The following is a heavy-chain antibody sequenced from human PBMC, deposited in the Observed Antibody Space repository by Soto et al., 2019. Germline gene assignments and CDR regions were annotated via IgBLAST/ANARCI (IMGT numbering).Heavy chain of an antibody. J-gene: IGHJ6*02. CDR2: IKSKTDGGTT. CDR1: GFTFSNAW. CDR3: TTEAYGSGSYYYYYYGMDV. D-gene: IGHD3-10*01. Sequence: SLRLSCAASGFTFSNAWMSWVRQAPGKGLEWVGRIKSKTDGGTTDYAAPVKGRFTISRDDSKNTLYLQMNSLKTEDTAVYYCTTEAYGSGSYYYYYYGMDVWGQGTTVTVSS. V-gene: IGHV3-15*01.